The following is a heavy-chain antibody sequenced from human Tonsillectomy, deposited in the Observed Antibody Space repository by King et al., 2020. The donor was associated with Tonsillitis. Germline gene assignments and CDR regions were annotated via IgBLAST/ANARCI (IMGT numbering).Heavy chain of an antibody. CDR2: ISSNGGST. CDR1: GFTFSPYT. V-gene: IGHV3-64D*06. Sequence: VQLVESGGSLVQPGGSLRLSCSASGFTFSPYTMHWVRQAPGKGLEYVSAISSNGGSTYYADSVKGRFTISRDNSKDTLYLQMSSLRAEDTAVYYCVKETSGWYDYWGQGTLVTVSS. CDR3: VKETSGWYDY. J-gene: IGHJ4*02. D-gene: IGHD6-19*01.